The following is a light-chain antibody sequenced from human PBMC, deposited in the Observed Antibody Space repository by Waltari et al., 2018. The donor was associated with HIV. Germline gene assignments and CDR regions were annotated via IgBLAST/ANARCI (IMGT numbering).Light chain of an antibody. J-gene: IGLJ3*02. CDR2: DVS. Sequence: QTALTQPASVSGSPGPSITNSCTGTSSDVGAYNLVPWYQQHPGKAPRLIIYDVSERPAGVSNRFTGSKSGNTASLTISGLQAEDEAEIVPCVFGGGTKLTVL. CDR3: CV. CDR1: SSDVGAYNL. V-gene: IGLV2-23*02.